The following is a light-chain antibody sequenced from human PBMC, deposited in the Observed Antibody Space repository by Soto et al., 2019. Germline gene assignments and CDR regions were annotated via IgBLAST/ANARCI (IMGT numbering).Light chain of an antibody. CDR3: QQHNNWPPWT. J-gene: IGKJ1*01. CDR2: GAS. V-gene: IGKV3-15*01. CDR1: QSVSSN. Sequence: EIVMTQSPATLSVSPGERATLSCRASQSVSSNLAWYQQKPGQAPRLLMYGASTRATVIPDRFSGSGSGTEFTLTISRLQSENFAVYYCQQHNNWPPWTFGQGTKVEIK.